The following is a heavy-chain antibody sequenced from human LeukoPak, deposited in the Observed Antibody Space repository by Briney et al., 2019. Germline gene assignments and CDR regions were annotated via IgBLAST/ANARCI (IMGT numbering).Heavy chain of an antibody. CDR2: IYYSGST. Sequence: SETLSLTCAVSGGSISSSSYYWGWIRQPPGKGLEWIGSIYYSGSTYYNPSLKSRVSMSMDTSKNQFSLKLTSVTAADTAVYYCARRGDSYAVFDYWGQGTLVTVSS. V-gene: IGHV4-39*01. CDR3: ARRGDSYAVFDY. CDR1: GGSISSSSYY. D-gene: IGHD5-18*01. J-gene: IGHJ4*02.